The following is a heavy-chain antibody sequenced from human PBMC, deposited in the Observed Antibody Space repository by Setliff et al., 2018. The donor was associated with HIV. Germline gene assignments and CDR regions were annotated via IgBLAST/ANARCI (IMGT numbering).Heavy chain of an antibody. CDR3: ARGRRITMIVVARWDAFDI. CDR2: INAGNGNT. V-gene: IGHV1-3*01. CDR1: GYTFTSYA. Sequence: ASVKVSCKASGYTFTSYAMHWVRQAPGQRLEWVGWINAGNGNTKYSQKFQGRVTITRDTSASTAYMELSSLRSEDTAVYYCARGRRITMIVVARWDAFDIWGQGTMVTVSS. J-gene: IGHJ3*02. D-gene: IGHD3-22*01.